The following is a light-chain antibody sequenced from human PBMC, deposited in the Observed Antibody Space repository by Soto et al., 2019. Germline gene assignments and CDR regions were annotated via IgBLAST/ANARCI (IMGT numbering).Light chain of an antibody. Sequence: QSVLTQPPSVSGAPGQRVTIPCTGSSSNIGSFYDVHWYQQLPGTVPKLLIYGDNNRPSGVPDRFSGSKSGTSASLAITGLQPEYAADYSCPSYDNGLRHVVFGGGTKLTVL. V-gene: IGLV1-40*01. CDR1: SSNIGSFYD. CDR2: GDN. CDR3: PSYDNGLRHVV. J-gene: IGLJ2*01.